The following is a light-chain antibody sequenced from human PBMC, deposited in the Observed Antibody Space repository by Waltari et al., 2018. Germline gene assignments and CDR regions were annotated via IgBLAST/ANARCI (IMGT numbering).Light chain of an antibody. V-gene: IGLV3-9*01. CDR3: QVWDSSIVV. CDR1: NIGSKN. J-gene: IGLJ2*01. CDR2: RDS. Sequence: SYELTQPLSVSVALGQTARITCGGNNIGSKNVHWYQQKPGQAPVLGIYRDSNRPSGIPERFSGSNAGNTATLTISRAQAGDEADYYCQVWDSSIVVFGGGTKLTVL.